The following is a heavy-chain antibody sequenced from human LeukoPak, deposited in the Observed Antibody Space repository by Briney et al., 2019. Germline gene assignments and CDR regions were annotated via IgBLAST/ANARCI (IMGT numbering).Heavy chain of an antibody. Sequence: SETLSLTCAVYGGSFSGYYWGWIRQPPGKGLEWIGEINHSGSTHYNPSLKSRVTTSVDTSKNQFSLKLSSVTAADTAVYYCARGDSSGYRYWGQGTLVTVSS. J-gene: IGHJ4*02. D-gene: IGHD3-22*01. CDR3: ARGDSSGYRY. CDR2: INHSGST. V-gene: IGHV4-34*01. CDR1: GGSFSGYY.